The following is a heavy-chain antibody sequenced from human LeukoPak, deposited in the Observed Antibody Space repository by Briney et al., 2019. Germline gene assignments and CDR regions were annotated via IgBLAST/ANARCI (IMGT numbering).Heavy chain of an antibody. CDR3: ARENKAAAGYWYFDL. CDR2: IYTSGST. V-gene: IGHV4-4*07. J-gene: IGHJ2*01. CDR1: GGSLSSYY. Sequence: PSETLSLTCTVSGGSLSSYYWSWIRQPAGKGLEWIGRIYTSGSTNYNPSLKSRVTMSVDTSKNQFSLKLSSVTAADTAVYYCARENKAAAGYWYFDLWGRGTLVTVSS. D-gene: IGHD6-13*01.